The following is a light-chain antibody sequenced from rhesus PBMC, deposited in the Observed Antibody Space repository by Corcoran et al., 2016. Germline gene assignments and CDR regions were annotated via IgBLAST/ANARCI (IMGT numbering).Light chain of an antibody. J-gene: IGKJ4*01. V-gene: IGKV3-35*01. CDR1: QRVSRN. Sequence: EIVLTQSPATLSLSPGERVTLSCRASQRVSRNLAWYEQKPGQAPRLLIYPASKRATGFPDRCSGSGSGIDFTLTISSLEPEDVGVYYCQQYNNWLTFGGGTKVELK. CDR2: PAS. CDR3: QQYNNWLT.